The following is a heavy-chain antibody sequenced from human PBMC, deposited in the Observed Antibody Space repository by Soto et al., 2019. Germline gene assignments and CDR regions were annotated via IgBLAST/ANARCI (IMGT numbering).Heavy chain of an antibody. V-gene: IGHV4-34*01. CDR2: INHSGGT. J-gene: IGHJ4*02. CDR1: GGSFNGYY. CDR3: ARPVWFGNMGYFGS. D-gene: IGHD3-10*01. Sequence: SSETLSLSCAVYGGSFNGYYWSWIRQPPGKGLEWIGEINHSGGTNYNPSLKSRVTMSLDTSKNQFSLKLTSVTAADTGLYFCARPVWFGNMGYFGSWGQGSLVTVS.